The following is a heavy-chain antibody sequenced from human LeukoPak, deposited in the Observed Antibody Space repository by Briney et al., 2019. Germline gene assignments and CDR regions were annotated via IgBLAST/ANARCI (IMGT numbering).Heavy chain of an antibody. V-gene: IGHV3-7*01. Sequence: GGSLRLSCAASGFTFSIYWMSWVRQAPGKGLEWVANIRQSGNEKYYVDSVKGRFTISRDNAENSLFLQMNSLRAEDTAVYYCAKGGNLDSWGQGTLVTVSS. CDR2: IRQSGNEK. CDR3: AKGGNLDS. J-gene: IGHJ5*01. CDR1: GFTFSIYW.